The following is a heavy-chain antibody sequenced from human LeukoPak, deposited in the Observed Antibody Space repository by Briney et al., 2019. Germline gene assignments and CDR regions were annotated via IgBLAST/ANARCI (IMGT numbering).Heavy chain of an antibody. CDR2: INHSGST. CDR3: AGGPLLGYFQH. J-gene: IGHJ1*01. V-gene: IGHV4-34*01. Sequence: GSLRLSCAASGFTFSDYYMSWIRQAPGKGLEWIGEINHSGSTNYNPSLKSRVTISVDTSKNQFSLKLSSVTAADTAVYYCAGGPLLGYFQHWGQGTLVTVSS. CDR1: GFTFSDYY. D-gene: IGHD2-15*01.